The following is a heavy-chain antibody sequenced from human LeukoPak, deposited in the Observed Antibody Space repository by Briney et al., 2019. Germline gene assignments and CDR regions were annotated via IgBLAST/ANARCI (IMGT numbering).Heavy chain of an antibody. D-gene: IGHD3-10*01. CDR2: ISGSGGST. CDR1: GFTFSSFA. Sequence: GGSLRLSCAASGFTFSSFAMSWVRQAPGKGLEWVSVISGSGGSTYFADSVKGRFTISRDNCKNTLYLQMNSLRAEDTAVYYCAKSVRGVNHGMDVWGQGTTVTVSS. J-gene: IGHJ6*02. V-gene: IGHV3-23*01. CDR3: AKSVRGVNHGMDV.